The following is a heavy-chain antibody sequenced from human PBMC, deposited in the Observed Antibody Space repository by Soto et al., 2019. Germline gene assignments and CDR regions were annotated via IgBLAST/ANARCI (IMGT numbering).Heavy chain of an antibody. D-gene: IGHD3-3*01. CDR2: IKQDGSEK. CDR1: GFTFSSYW. J-gene: IGHJ4*02. V-gene: IGHV3-7*01. CDR3: ARDAITIFGVVRKPGIFDY. Sequence: GGSLRLSCAASGFTFSSYWMSWVRQAPGKGLEWVANIKQDGSEKYYVDSVKGRFTISRDNAKNSLYLQMNSLRAEDTAVYYCARDAITIFGVVRKPGIFDYWGKGTLVNXS.